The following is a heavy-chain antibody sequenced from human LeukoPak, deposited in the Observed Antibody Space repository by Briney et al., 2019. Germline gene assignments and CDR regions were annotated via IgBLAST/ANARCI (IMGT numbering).Heavy chain of an antibody. D-gene: IGHD3-22*01. CDR3: ARDFYDSSGYYN. Sequence: GGSLKLSCAASGFTFSSYSMNWVRQAPGRGLEWVSYISSRSTTIYYADSVKGRFTISRDNAKNSLYLQMSSLRAEDTAVYYCARDFYDSSGYYNWGQGTLVTVSS. V-gene: IGHV3-48*01. CDR1: GFTFSSYS. CDR2: ISSRSTTI. J-gene: IGHJ4*02.